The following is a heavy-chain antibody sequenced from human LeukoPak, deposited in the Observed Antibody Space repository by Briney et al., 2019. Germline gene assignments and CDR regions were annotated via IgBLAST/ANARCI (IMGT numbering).Heavy chain of an antibody. CDR2: ISSSSSYI. D-gene: IGHD3-3*01. CDR1: GFTFSSYS. CDR3: ARDISDIEWSGYFYY. J-gene: IGHJ4*01. Sequence: GGSLRLSCAASGFTFSSYSMNWVRQAPGKGLEWVSSISSSSSYIYYADSVKGRFTISRDNAKNSLYLQMNSLRAEDTAVYYCARDISDIEWSGYFYYWGHGTLVTVSS. V-gene: IGHV3-21*01.